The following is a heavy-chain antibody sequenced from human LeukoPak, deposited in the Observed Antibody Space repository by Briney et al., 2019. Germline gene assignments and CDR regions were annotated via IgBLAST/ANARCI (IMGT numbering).Heavy chain of an antibody. V-gene: IGHV4-4*07. CDR3: AREDDSSGYYPFDP. J-gene: IGHJ5*02. CDR1: GGSISSYY. D-gene: IGHD3-22*01. Sequence: PSETLSLTCTVSGGSISSYYWSWIRQPAGKGLEWIGRIYTSGSTNYNPSLKSRVTMSVDTSKNQFSLKLSSVTAADTAVYYCAREDDSSGYYPFDPWGQGTLVTVSS. CDR2: IYTSGST.